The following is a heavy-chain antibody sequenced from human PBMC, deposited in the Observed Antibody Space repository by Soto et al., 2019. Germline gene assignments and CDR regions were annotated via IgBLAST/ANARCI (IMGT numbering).Heavy chain of an antibody. CDR2: ISGSGGST. CDR3: AKDGPSAYYDSSGYPLFDC. J-gene: IGHJ4*02. CDR1: GFTFSSYA. Sequence: GGSLRLSCAASGFTFSSYAMSWVRQAPGKGLEWVSAISGSGGSTYYADSVKGRFTISRDSSKNTLYLQMNSLRAEDTAVYYCAKDGPSAYYDSSGYPLFDCWGQGTLVTVSS. D-gene: IGHD3-22*01. V-gene: IGHV3-23*01.